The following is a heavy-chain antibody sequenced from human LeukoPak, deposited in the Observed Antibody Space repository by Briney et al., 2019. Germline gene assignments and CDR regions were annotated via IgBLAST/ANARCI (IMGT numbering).Heavy chain of an antibody. CDR3: ASGVVSAY. Sequence: GGSLRLSCVVSGFTFNNYGMNWVRQAPGKGLEWVSFISGSSSYIYYADSVKGRLTISRDNAENSLYLQMNSLRAEDTAVYYCASGVVSAYWGQGTLVTVSS. CDR2: ISGSSSYI. D-gene: IGHD3-3*01. CDR1: GFTFNNYG. J-gene: IGHJ4*02. V-gene: IGHV3-21*01.